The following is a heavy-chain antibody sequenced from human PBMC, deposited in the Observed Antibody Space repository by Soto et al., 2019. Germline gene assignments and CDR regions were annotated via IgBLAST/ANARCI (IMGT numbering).Heavy chain of an antibody. CDR3: ARDRVLGGGQQLVRLAY. J-gene: IGHJ4*02. Sequence: SGGGVVRPGRSLRLSCAASGFTFSSYGMHWVRQAPGKGLEWVAVIWDDGSNKYYADSVKGRFTISRDNSKNTLYLQMNSLRAEDTAVYYCARDRVLGGGQQLVRLAYWGQGTMVTVSS. CDR2: IWDDGSNK. V-gene: IGHV3-33*01. D-gene: IGHD6-13*01. CDR1: GFTFSSYG.